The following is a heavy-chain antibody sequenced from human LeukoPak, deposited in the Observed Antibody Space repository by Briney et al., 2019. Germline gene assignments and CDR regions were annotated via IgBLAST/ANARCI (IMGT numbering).Heavy chain of an antibody. J-gene: IGHJ3*02. CDR1: GLTFSSST. CDR3: ARDFLNAIDI. Sequence: GRSLRLSCAASGLTFSSSTMTWVRQSPGKGLEWVSSISSSSTYIYYADSVKGRFIISRDNAKNSLYLQMNSLRAEDTAVFYCARDFLNAIDIWGQGTMVTVSS. CDR2: ISSSSTYI. V-gene: IGHV3-21*01. D-gene: IGHD2/OR15-2a*01.